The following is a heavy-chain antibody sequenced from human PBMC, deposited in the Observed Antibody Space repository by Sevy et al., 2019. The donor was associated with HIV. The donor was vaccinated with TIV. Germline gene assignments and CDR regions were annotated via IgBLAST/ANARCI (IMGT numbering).Heavy chain of an antibody. Sequence: ASVKVSCKVSGYTLTQLSMNWVRQAPGKGLEWMGSFDPEDGETIYAQKVQGRVTMTEDKSKDTAYMDLSSLRSEDTAVYYCATTKDYYESSGYPFDYWGQGTLVTVSS. CDR1: GYTLTQLS. J-gene: IGHJ4*02. CDR2: FDPEDGET. CDR3: ATTKDYYESSGYPFDY. V-gene: IGHV1-24*01. D-gene: IGHD3-22*01.